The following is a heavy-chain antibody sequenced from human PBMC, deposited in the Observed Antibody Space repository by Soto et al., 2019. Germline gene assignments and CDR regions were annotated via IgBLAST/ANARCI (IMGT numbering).Heavy chain of an antibody. D-gene: IGHD2-15*01. J-gene: IGHJ4*02. CDR2: IIPIFGTA. V-gene: IGHV1-69*13. Sequence: SVKVSCKASGGTFSSYAISWVRQAPGQGLEWMGGIIPIFGTANYAQKFQGRVTITADESTSTAYMELSSLRSEDTAVYYCARDCSGGSCYAQYDYWGQGTLITVSS. CDR3: ARDCSGGSCYAQYDY. CDR1: GGTFSSYA.